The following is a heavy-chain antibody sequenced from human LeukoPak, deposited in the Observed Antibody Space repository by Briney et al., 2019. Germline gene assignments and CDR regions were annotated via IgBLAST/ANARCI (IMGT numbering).Heavy chain of an antibody. V-gene: IGHV1-24*01. J-gene: IGHJ4*02. CDR2: FDPEDGET. D-gene: IGHD3-16*02. CDR3: AREYRLSIDY. Sequence: GASVKVSCKVSGYTLTELSMHWVRQAPGKGLEWMGGFDPEDGETIYAQKFQGRVTMTRDMSTSTVYMELSSLRSEDTAVYYCAREYRLSIDYWGQGTLVTVSS. CDR1: GYTLTELS.